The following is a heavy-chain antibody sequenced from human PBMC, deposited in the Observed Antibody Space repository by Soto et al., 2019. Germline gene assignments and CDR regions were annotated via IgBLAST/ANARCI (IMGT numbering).Heavy chain of an antibody. D-gene: IGHD6-13*01. CDR3: AREGDMGSSWYNYYYYGMDV. V-gene: IGHV6-1*01. Sequence: KQSQTLSLPCAISGERVSSNSAAWNWIRQSPSRGLEWLGRTYYRSKWYNDYAVSVKSRITINPDTSKNQFSLQLNSVTPEDTAVYYCAREGDMGSSWYNYYYYGMDVWGQGTTVTVSS. CDR2: TYYRSKWYN. CDR1: GERVSSNSAA. J-gene: IGHJ6*02.